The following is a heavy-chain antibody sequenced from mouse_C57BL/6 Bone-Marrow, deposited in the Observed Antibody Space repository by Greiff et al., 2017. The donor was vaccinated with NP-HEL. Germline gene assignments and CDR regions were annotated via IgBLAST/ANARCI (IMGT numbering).Heavy chain of an antibody. V-gene: IGHV3-6*01. CDR2: LSYDGSD. CDR3: AGNGDVGNYFDY. D-gene: IGHD4-1*01. J-gene: IGHJ2*01. Sequence: EVQLQESGPGLVKPSQSLSLTCSVSGYSFTSGYFWNWLRQFPGNILVWLGFLSYDGSDNYNPSLKNRISITRDTSKNQFFLKLNSETTEDTATYYCAGNGDVGNYFDYWGQGTTLTVSS. CDR1: GYSFTSGYF.